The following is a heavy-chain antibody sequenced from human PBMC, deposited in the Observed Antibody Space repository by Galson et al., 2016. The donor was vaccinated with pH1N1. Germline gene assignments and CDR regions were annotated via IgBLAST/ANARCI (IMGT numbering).Heavy chain of an antibody. Sequence: LSLTCTVSGGSISSYYWSWIRQPPGKGLEWIGYIYYSGSTNYNPSLKSRVTISVDTSKNQFSLKLSSVTAADTAVYYCARAPSATEDWGYYFDYWGQGTLVTVSS. D-gene: IGHD2-2*01. J-gene: IGHJ4*02. CDR3: ARAPSATEDWGYYFDY. CDR1: GGSISSYY. CDR2: IYYSGST. V-gene: IGHV4-59*01.